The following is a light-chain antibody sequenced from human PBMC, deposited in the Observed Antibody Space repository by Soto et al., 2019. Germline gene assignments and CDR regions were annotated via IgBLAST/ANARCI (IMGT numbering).Light chain of an antibody. CDR2: EVS. CDR3: ASYTSSRTSVI. V-gene: IGLV2-14*01. CDR1: SSDVGGYKY. Sequence: QSALTQPASVSGSPGQSITISCTGTSSDVGGYKYVSWYQQHPDKAPKLIIFEVSNRPSGISSRFSGSKSGNTASLTISGLQAEDEAEYYCASYTSSRTSVIFDRGTKVTVL. J-gene: IGLJ6*01.